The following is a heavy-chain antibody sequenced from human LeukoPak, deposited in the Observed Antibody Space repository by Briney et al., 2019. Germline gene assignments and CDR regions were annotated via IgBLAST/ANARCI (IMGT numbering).Heavy chain of an antibody. V-gene: IGHV4-34*01. CDR3: ARGVGYCGSTSCYQVGAHYYYGMDV. CDR1: GGSFSGYY. J-gene: IGHJ6*02. Sequence: PSETLSLTCAVYGGSFSGYYWSWIRQPPGKGLEWIGEINHSGSTNYNPFLKSRVTISVDTSKNQFSLKLSSVTAADTAVYYCARGVGYCGSTSCYQVGAHYYYGMDVWGQGTTVTVSS. CDR2: INHSGST. D-gene: IGHD2-2*01.